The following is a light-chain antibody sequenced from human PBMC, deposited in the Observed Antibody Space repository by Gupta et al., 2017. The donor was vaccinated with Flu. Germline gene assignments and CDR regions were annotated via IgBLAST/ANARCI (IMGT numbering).Light chain of an antibody. CDR3: QSDDGDRRVV. Sequence: FLLTQPHSVSESPGPPITISCTRSSGSIASNYVQCYQHRPDRDPTTWSEDDRQRPSGVPDRFSCSIDSSYNSASLTISVLKTDDEADYYCQSDDGDRRVVFGGGTKLTVL. CDR2: DDR. J-gene: IGLJ2*01. CDR1: SGSIASNY. V-gene: IGLV6-57*03.